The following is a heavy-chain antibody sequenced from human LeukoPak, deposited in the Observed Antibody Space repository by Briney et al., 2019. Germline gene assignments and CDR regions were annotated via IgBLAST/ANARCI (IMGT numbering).Heavy chain of an antibody. CDR2: IYTSGST. Sequence: SETLSLTCTVSGGSISSGSYYWSWIRQPAGKGLEWIGRIYTSGSTNYNPSLKSRVTISVDTSKNQFSLKLSSVTAADTAVYYCARGAGTTEYCYYYYMDVWGKGTTVTVSS. J-gene: IGHJ6*03. V-gene: IGHV4-61*02. CDR3: ARGAGTTEYCYYYYMDV. CDR1: GGSISSGSYY. D-gene: IGHD1-7*01.